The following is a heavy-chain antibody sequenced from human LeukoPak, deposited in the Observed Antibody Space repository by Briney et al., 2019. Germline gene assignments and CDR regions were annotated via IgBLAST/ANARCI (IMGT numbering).Heavy chain of an antibody. Sequence: ASVKVSCKASGYTFTSYDINWVRQATGQGLEWMGWMNPNSGNTGYAQKFQGRVTMTRDMSTSTVYMELSSLRSEDTAVYYCARGDGEAAAGTENWFDTWGQGTLVTVSS. CDR2: MNPNSGNT. J-gene: IGHJ5*02. CDR3: ARGDGEAAAGTENWFDT. CDR1: GYTFTSYD. D-gene: IGHD6-13*01. V-gene: IGHV1-8*01.